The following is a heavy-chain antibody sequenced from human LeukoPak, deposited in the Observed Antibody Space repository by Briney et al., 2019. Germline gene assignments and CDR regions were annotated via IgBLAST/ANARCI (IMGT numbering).Heavy chain of an antibody. CDR2: IKQDGSDK. D-gene: IGHD6-19*01. CDR1: GFIFDDYG. CDR3: ASSFLAGPLDY. J-gene: IGHJ4*02. Sequence: PGGSLRLSCVVSGFIFDDYGMSWVRQAPGKGLEWVAYIKQDGSDKYYVDSVEGRFTISRDNAKNSLYLQMNNLRAEDTAVYYCASSFLAGPLDYWGQGTLVTVSS. V-gene: IGHV3-7*02.